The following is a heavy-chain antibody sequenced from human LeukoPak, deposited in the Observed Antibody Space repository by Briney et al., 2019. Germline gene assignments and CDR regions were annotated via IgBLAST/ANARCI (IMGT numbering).Heavy chain of an antibody. Sequence: SVKVSCKASGGTFSSYAISWVRQAPGQGLEWMGGIIPIFGTANYAQMFQGRVTITTDESTSTAYMELSSLRSEDTAVYYCAMRPYGSGSSMDYWGQGTLVTVSS. D-gene: IGHD3-10*01. J-gene: IGHJ4*02. CDR2: IIPIFGTA. V-gene: IGHV1-69*05. CDR1: GGTFSSYA. CDR3: AMRPYGSGSSMDY.